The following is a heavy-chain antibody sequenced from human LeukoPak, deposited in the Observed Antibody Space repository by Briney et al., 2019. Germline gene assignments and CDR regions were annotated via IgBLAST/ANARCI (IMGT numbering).Heavy chain of an antibody. V-gene: IGHV3-48*01. J-gene: IGHJ3*02. CDR2: ISSSSSTI. CDR1: GFTFNSFG. D-gene: IGHD2-21*01. Sequence: GGSLRLSCAASGFTFNSFGMSWVRQAPGKGLEWLSCISSSSSTIYYADSVKGRFTISRDNAKNSLYLQMNSLRAEDTAVYYCARKCGGDCYPNDAFDIWGQGTMVTVSS. CDR3: ARKCGGDCYPNDAFDI.